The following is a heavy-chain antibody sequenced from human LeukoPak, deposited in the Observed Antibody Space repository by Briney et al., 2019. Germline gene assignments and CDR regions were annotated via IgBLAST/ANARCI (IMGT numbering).Heavy chain of an antibody. D-gene: IGHD6-19*01. CDR1: GFTFTSYA. J-gene: IGHJ3*02. CDR2: ISGSGGST. Sequence: GRSLRLSCAASGFTFTSYAMSWDRQAPGKGLEWVSGISGSGGSTYYADSAKGRFTISRDNSKNTLYLQMNSLRAEDTAVYYCAKSRQWLVLDAFDIWGQGTMVTVSS. V-gene: IGHV3-23*01. CDR3: AKSRQWLVLDAFDI.